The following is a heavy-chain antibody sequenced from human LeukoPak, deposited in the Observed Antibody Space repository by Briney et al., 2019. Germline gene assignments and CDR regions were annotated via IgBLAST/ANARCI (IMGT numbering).Heavy chain of an antibody. V-gene: IGHV4-38-2*02. CDR3: ARSRLAVSGNYFDY. J-gene: IGHJ4*02. Sequence: SETLSLTCTVSGYSISSGYYWGWIRQPPGKGLEWIGSIYHSGRTYYNPSLKSRVTISVDTSKNQFSLKLSSVTAADTAVYYCARSRLAVSGNYFDYWGQGTLVTVSS. CDR1: GYSISSGYY. CDR2: IYHSGRT. D-gene: IGHD6-19*01.